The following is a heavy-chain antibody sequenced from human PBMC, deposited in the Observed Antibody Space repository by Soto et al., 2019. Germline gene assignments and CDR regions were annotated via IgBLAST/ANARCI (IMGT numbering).Heavy chain of an antibody. CDR1: GFTFSDHF. Sequence: PGGSLRLSCAASGFTFSDHFMDWVRQAPGKGLEWVGRIRNKAKSHTTEYAASVKGKFTISRDDSQNSMYLQMNSLNTEDTAVYYCVRSGPDGSVWSDDMFDIRGQGTLVTVSS. J-gene: IGHJ3*02. CDR2: IRNKAKSHTT. D-gene: IGHD6-19*01. CDR3: VRSGPDGSVWSDDMFDI. V-gene: IGHV3-72*01.